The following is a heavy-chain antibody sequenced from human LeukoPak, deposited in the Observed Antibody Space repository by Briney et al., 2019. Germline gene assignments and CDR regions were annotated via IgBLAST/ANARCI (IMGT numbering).Heavy chain of an antibody. CDR1: GFTFDDYA. Sequence: LSGGSLRLSCAASGFTFDDYAMHWVRQAPGKGLEWVSGLSWHSEITGYAVSVKGRFTISRDDAKNSLYLQMNSLRAEDTAVYYCARDRNGGSFDYWGQGTLVTVSS. CDR2: LSWHSEIT. V-gene: IGHV3-9*01. D-gene: IGHD4-23*01. CDR3: ARDRNGGSFDY. J-gene: IGHJ4*02.